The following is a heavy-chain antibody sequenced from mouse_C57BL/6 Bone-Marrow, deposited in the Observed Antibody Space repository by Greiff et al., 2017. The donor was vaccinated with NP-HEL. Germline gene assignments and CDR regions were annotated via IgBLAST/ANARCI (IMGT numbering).Heavy chain of an antibody. V-gene: IGHV12-3*01. D-gene: IGHD2-3*01. CDR3: AGDHDGYWYFDV. CDR1: GFPITSGYY. Sequence: VQRVESGPGLVKPSQSLFLTCSITGFPITSGYYWIWIRQSPGKPLEWMGYITHSGETFYNPSLQSPISITRETSKNQFFLQLTSVTTEDTAMYYCAGDHDGYWYFDVWGTGTTVTVSS. J-gene: IGHJ1*03. CDR2: ITHSGET.